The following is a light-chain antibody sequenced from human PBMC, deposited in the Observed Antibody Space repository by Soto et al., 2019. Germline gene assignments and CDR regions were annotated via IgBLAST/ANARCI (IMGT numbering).Light chain of an antibody. Sequence: QSALTQPASVSGSPGQSITISCTGTSSDIGSYHLVSWYQHHSGKAPKLIIYKVSQWPSGVSDRFSASKSGSTGSLTISGLQAEDEADYYCCSYAGSNWGYVFGTGTKLTVL. CDR2: KVS. CDR3: CSYAGSNWGYV. V-gene: IGLV2-23*02. J-gene: IGLJ1*01. CDR1: SSDIGSYHL.